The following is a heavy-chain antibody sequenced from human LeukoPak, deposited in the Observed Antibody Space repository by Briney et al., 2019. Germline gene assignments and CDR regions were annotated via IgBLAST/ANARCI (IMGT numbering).Heavy chain of an antibody. D-gene: IGHD3-10*01. CDR1: GFTFGSYS. Sequence: GGSLRLSCAASGFTFGSYSMNWVRQAPGKGLEWVSSISSSSSYIYYADSVKGRFTISRDNAKNSLYLQMNSLRAEDTAVYYCARVDGSGSYYNKHIPYFDYWGQGTLVTVSS. CDR3: ARVDGSGSYYNKHIPYFDY. CDR2: ISSSSSYI. J-gene: IGHJ4*02. V-gene: IGHV3-21*01.